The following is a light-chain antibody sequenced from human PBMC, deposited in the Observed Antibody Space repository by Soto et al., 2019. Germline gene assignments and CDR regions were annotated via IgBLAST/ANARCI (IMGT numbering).Light chain of an antibody. CDR2: GAS. V-gene: IGKV3-20*01. Sequence: EIVLTQSPGTLSLSPGERATLSCRASQSVSSSYLAWYQQKPGQAPRLLIYGASSRATGIPDRFSGSGSGTDFTLTISRLEPEDFAVYYCQEYNRWPPEFIFGPGTRLEIK. CDR3: QEYNRWPPEFI. J-gene: IGKJ2*01. CDR1: QSVSSSY.